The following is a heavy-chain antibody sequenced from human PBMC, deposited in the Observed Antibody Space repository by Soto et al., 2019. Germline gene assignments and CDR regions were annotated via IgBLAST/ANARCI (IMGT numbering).Heavy chain of an antibody. CDR1: GFTFSSYA. J-gene: IGHJ4*02. CDR2: ISGSGGST. V-gene: IGHV3-23*01. Sequence: GGSLRLSCAASGFTFSSYAMSWVRQAPGKGLEWVSAISGSGGSTYYADSVKGRFTISRDNSKNTLYLQMNSLRAEDTAVYYCAKDQCSSTSCYFLFDYWGQGTLVTVSS. CDR3: AKDQCSSTSCYFLFDY. D-gene: IGHD2-2*01.